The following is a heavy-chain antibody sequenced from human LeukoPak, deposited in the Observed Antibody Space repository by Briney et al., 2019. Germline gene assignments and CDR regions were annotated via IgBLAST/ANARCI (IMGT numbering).Heavy chain of an antibody. CDR1: GGSISSYY. CDR3: ARVKATVTSFDI. V-gene: IGHV4-59*01. J-gene: IGHJ3*02. D-gene: IGHD2/OR15-2a*01. CDR2: IYYTGTP. Sequence: SETLSLTCTVSGGSISSYYGSWIRQSPGKGLEWIANIYYTGTPYYNPSLQSRVTMSVDMSKNQFSLKLSTVTAADTAVYYCARVKATVTSFDIWGQGTMVTVSS.